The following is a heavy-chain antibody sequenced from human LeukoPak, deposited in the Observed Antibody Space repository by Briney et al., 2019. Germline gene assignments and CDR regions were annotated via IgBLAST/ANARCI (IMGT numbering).Heavy chain of an antibody. CDR1: GGSISSSSYY. CDR2: IYYSGST. CDR3: ASDRITGATRDYKYFYMEV. J-gene: IGHJ6*03. D-gene: IGHD7-27*01. V-gene: IGHV4-39*01. Sequence: SETLSLTCTVSGGSISSSSYYWGWIRQPPGKGLEWIGSIYYSGSTYYNPSLKSRVTISVDTSKNQFSLRLISVTAADAAVYYCASDRITGATRDYKYFYMEVWGKGTTVTVSS.